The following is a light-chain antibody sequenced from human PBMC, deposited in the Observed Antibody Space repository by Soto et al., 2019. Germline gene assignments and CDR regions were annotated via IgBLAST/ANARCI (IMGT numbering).Light chain of an antibody. CDR3: QQYKAYSYT. CDR2: KAS. Sequence: DIQMTQSPSTRSSSVVDRVTITFRATQSLNIWLAWYQQKPGKAPKLLISKASSLESGVPSRFSGSGSGTEFSLTISSLQPDDFATYYCQQYKAYSYTFGQGTRLEIK. J-gene: IGKJ5*01. V-gene: IGKV1-5*03. CDR1: QSLNIW.